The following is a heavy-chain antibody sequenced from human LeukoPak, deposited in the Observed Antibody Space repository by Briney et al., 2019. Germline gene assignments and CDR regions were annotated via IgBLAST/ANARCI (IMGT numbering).Heavy chain of an antibody. CDR3: ARDLPYDFWSGYYRGRYYYGMDV. CDR1: GFTFSSYS. D-gene: IGHD3-3*01. CDR2: ISSSSYI. Sequence: GGSLRPSCAASGFTFSSYSMNWVRQAPGKGLEWVSSISSSSYIYYADSVKGRFTISRDNAKNSLYLQMNSLRAEDTAVYYCARDLPYDFWSGYYRGRYYYGMDVWGQGTTVTVSS. J-gene: IGHJ6*02. V-gene: IGHV3-21*01.